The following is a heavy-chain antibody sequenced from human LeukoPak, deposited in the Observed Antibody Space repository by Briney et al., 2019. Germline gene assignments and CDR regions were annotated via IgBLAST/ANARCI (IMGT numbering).Heavy chain of an antibody. Sequence: SETLSLTCAVYGGSFSGYYWSWIRQPPGKGLEWIGEINHSGSTNYNPSLKSRVTISVDTSKNQFSLKLSSVTAADTAVYYCARHDPYYYYYYMDVWGKGTTVTISS. CDR1: GGSFSGYY. CDR3: ARHDPYYYYYYMDV. V-gene: IGHV4-34*01. CDR2: INHSGST. J-gene: IGHJ6*03.